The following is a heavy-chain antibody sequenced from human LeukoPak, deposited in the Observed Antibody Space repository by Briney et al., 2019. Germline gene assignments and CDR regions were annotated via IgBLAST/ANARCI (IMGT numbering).Heavy chain of an antibody. V-gene: IGHV1-2*02. CDR2: INPNSGGT. CDR1: GYTFIGYY. Sequence: ASVKVSCKASGYTFIGYYIHWVRQAPGHGLEWMGWINPNSGGTNYAQKFQGRVTMTRDTPINTAYMELSRLRSDDTAVYYCARAMVRGVTTYYFDYWGQGTLVTVSS. CDR3: ARAMVRGVTTYYFDY. D-gene: IGHD3-10*01. J-gene: IGHJ4*02.